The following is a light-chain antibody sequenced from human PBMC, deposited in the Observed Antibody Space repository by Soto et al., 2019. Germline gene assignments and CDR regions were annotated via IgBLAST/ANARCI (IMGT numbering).Light chain of an antibody. Sequence: QSVLTQPASVSGSPGQSITISCTGTSSDVGGHNYVSWYQQHPGKAPKLMIYEVSNRPSGVSNRFSGSKSGNTASLTIFGLQAEDEADYYCSSYTITSTLVFGGGTELTVL. CDR2: EVS. CDR3: SSYTITSTLV. J-gene: IGLJ2*01. CDR1: SSDVGGHNY. V-gene: IGLV2-14*01.